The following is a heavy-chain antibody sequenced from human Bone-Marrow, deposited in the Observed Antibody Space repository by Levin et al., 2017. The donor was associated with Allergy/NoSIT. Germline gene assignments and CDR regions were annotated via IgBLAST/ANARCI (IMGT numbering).Heavy chain of an antibody. Sequence: PGGSLRLSCAASGFTLSSYNMNWVRQAPGRGLEWVAFISSRNSYIYYADSGKGRFAVSRDNAKNSLYLQMNSLRAEDTAVYYCAREVGSGLHYFDNWGQGTLVTVSS. CDR3: AREVGSGLHYFDN. CDR1: GFTLSSYN. J-gene: IGHJ4*02. D-gene: IGHD6-19*01. V-gene: IGHV3-21*01. CDR2: ISSRNSYI.